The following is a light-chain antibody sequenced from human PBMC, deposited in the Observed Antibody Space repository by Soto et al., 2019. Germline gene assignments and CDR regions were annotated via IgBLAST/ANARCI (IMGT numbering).Light chain of an antibody. CDR2: GAS. Sequence: EVVMTQSPATLSVSPGERATLSCRASQSVANYIAWYQQKPGQAPRLLIYGASTRATGIPDRFSGSGSGTDFTLTISRLEPEDFAVYYCQQYGSSWTFGQGTKVDIK. J-gene: IGKJ1*01. V-gene: IGKV3-20*01. CDR3: QQYGSSWT. CDR1: QSVANY.